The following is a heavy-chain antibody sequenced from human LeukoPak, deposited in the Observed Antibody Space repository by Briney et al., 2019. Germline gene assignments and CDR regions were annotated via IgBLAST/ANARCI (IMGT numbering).Heavy chain of an antibody. J-gene: IGHJ5*02. Sequence: ASVKVSCKASGYTFTSYGSSWVRQAPGQGLEWMGWISAYNGNTNYAQKLQGRVTMTTDTSTSTAYMELRSLRSDDTAVYYCARVRRLAAAGTLSLGPWGQGTLVTVSS. V-gene: IGHV1-18*04. D-gene: IGHD6-13*01. CDR2: ISAYNGNT. CDR1: GYTFTSYG. CDR3: ARVRRLAAAGTLSLGP.